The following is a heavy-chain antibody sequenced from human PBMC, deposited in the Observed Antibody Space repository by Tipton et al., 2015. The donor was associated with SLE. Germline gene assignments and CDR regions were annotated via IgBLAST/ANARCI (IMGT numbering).Heavy chain of an antibody. CDR3: AKDYNYDYPDYN. J-gene: IGHJ4*02. V-gene: IGHV4-4*02. CDR1: GGSISSNNW. CDR2: IDHYGST. D-gene: IGHD3-16*01. Sequence: TLSLTCDVSGGSISSNNWWSWVRQPPGKGLEWIGEIDHYGSTNYSPSLKSRVTISVGKSRNQFSLKLRSVTAADTAVYYCAKDYNYDYPDYNWGQGTLVTVSS.